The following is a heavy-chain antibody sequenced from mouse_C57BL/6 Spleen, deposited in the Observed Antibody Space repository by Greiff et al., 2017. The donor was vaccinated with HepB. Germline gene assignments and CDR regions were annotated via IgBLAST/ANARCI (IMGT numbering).Heavy chain of an antibody. J-gene: IGHJ2*01. CDR1: GYTFTSYW. D-gene: IGHD3-2*02. Sequence: VQLQQSGAELVKPGASVKMSCKASGYTFTSYWITWVKQRPGQGLEWIGDIYPGSGSTNYNEKFKSKATLTVDTSSSTAYMQLSSLTSEDSAVYYCARKGDSSGVVDYWGQGTTLTVSS. V-gene: IGHV1-55*01. CDR2: IYPGSGST. CDR3: ARKGDSSGVVDY.